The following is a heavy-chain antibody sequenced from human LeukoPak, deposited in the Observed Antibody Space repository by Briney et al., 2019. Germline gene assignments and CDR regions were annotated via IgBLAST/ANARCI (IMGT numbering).Heavy chain of an antibody. J-gene: IGHJ3*02. CDR1: GFTFSSYG. CDR3: ARGDYDFWSGHDAFDI. CDR2: IWYDGSNK. Sequence: GGSLRLSCAASGFTFSSYGMHWVRQAPGKGLEWVAVIWYDGSNKYYADSVKGRFTISRDNSKNTLYLQMNSLRAEDTAVYYCARGDYDFWSGHDAFDIWGQGTMVTVSS. D-gene: IGHD3-3*01. V-gene: IGHV3-33*01.